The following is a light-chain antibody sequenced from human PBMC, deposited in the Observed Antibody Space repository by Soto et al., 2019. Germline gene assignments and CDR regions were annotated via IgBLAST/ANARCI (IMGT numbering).Light chain of an antibody. V-gene: IGLV4-60*03. CDR1: SGHSNNI. Sequence: QPVLTQSSSASASLGSSVKLTRTLDSGHSNNIIAWHQQQPGKAPRYLMKLEGSGTYTKGSGVPDRFSGSSSGADRYLTISNLQSEDEAVYHCETWDSNTHSPFGGGTKVTVL. CDR2: LEGSGTY. J-gene: IGLJ2*01. CDR3: ETWDSNTHSP.